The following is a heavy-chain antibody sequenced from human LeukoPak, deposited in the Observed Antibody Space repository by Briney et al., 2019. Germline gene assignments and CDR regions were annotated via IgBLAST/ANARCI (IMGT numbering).Heavy chain of an antibody. CDR3: ARETNGPKVPIGDY. Sequence: PGRSLRLSCAASGFTFNSYGMHWVRQAPGKGLEWVAVISYDGSNKYYADSVKGRFTISRDNSKNTLYLQMNSLRAEDTAVYYCARETNGPKVPIGDYWGQGTLVTVSS. CDR1: GFTFNSYG. J-gene: IGHJ4*02. D-gene: IGHD3-10*01. CDR2: ISYDGSNK. V-gene: IGHV3-30*03.